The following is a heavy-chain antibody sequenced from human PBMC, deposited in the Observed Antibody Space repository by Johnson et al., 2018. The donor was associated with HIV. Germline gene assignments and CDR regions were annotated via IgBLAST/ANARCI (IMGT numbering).Heavy chain of an antibody. CDR3: AREGTVSYGGAFDI. Sequence: VESGGDVVQPGRSLRLSCAASGFTFSSYAMHWVRQAPGKGLEWVAVIYSGGSTYYADSVKGRFTISRDNSKNTLYLQMNSLRAEDTAVYYCAREGTVSYGGAFDIWGQGTMVTVSS. CDR1: GFTFSSYA. CDR2: IYSGGST. V-gene: IGHV3-30*14. J-gene: IGHJ3*02. D-gene: IGHD4-17*01.